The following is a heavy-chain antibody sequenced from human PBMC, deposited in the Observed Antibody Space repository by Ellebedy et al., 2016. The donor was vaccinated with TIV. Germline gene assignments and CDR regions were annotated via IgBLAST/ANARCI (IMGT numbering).Heavy chain of an antibody. Sequence: PGGSLRLSCVASGFTFSSAWMHWVRQAPGEGLVWVSLIKTDGNDATYADSVKGRFTISRDNAKDTLYLQMNSLRAEDTAVYFCARGHASGHSKDAFDLWGPGTMVTVSS. V-gene: IGHV3-74*01. CDR2: IKTDGNDA. J-gene: IGHJ3*01. CDR3: ARGHASGHSKDAFDL. CDR1: GFTFSSAW. D-gene: IGHD3-22*01.